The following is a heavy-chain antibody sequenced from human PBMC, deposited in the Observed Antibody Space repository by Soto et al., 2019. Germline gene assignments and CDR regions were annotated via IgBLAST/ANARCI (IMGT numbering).Heavy chain of an antibody. CDR2: INPNSGDT. CDR3: ARGPSHGAFDI. Sequence: QVQLAQSGAEVKNPGASVKVSCKASGYTFTDYYIHWLRQAPAQGLEWMGWINPNSGDTKYAQKFQGWATMTRDTSISTTYMELSRLTSDDTALYYCARGPSHGAFDIWGQGTIIPVSS. J-gene: IGHJ3*02. V-gene: IGHV1-2*04. CDR1: GYTFTDYY.